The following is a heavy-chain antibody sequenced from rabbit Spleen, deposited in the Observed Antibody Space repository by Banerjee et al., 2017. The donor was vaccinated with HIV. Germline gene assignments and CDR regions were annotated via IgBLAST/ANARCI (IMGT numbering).Heavy chain of an antibody. CDR1: GFDFSGNA. V-gene: IGHV1S47*01. D-gene: IGHD2-1*01. CDR3: ARGSATMTMVITGFFLAL. CDR2: IYNGDGST. Sequence: QEQLKETGGGLVQPGGSLTLSCKASGFDFSGNAMCWVRQAPGKRPEWIACIYNGDGSTYYASWVNGRFSISKTSSTTVTLQVTSLTAADTATYFCARGSATMTMVITGFFLALWGPGTLVTVS. J-gene: IGHJ6*01.